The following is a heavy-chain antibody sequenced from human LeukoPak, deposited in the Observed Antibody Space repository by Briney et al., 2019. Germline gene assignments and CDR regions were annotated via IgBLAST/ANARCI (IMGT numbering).Heavy chain of an antibody. Sequence: SETLSLTSTVSGGSISSGSYYWSWIRQPAGKGLEWIGRIYTSGSTNYNPSLKSRVTISVDTSKNQFSLKLSSVTAADTAVYYCARAFFGYSSSAVGDWGQGTLVSVSS. V-gene: IGHV4-61*02. CDR1: GGSISSGSYY. CDR2: IYTSGST. CDR3: ARAFFGYSSSAVGD. J-gene: IGHJ4*02. D-gene: IGHD6-6*01.